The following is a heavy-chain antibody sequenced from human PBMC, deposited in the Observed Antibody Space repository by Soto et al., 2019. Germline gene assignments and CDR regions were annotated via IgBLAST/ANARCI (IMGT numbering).Heavy chain of an antibody. CDR3: ARVRDSTDIDY. V-gene: IGHV4-59*13. CDR2: IFHRGST. Sequence: SETLSLTCNASGASINTYYWSCIRQRPQQGLEWIGYIFHRGSTTYKPSLKSRVTISIDASKKYLSLRLNSVTAADTDGYYFARVRDSTDIDYWGQG. J-gene: IGHJ4*02. CDR1: GASINTYY. D-gene: IGHD3-22*01.